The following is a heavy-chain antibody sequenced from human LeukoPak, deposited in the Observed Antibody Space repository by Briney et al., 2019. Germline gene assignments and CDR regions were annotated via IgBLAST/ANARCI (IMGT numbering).Heavy chain of an antibody. CDR3: ARDRTGGFDY. J-gene: IGHJ4*02. V-gene: IGHV4-30-2*01. CDR2: IYHSGST. D-gene: IGHD1-14*01. Sequence: SETLSLTCAVSGGSISSGGYSWSWIRQPPGKGLEWIGYIYHSGSTYYNPSLKSRVTISVDRSKNQFSLKLSSVTAADTAVYYCARDRTGGFDYGAQEPLVTVPP. CDR1: GGSISSGGYS.